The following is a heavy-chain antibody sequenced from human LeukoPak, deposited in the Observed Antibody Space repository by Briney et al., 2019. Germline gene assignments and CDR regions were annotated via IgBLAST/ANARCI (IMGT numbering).Heavy chain of an antibody. CDR1: GGTFSSYA. CDR2: IIPIFGTA. V-gene: IGHV1-69*05. J-gene: IGHJ6*03. CDR3: ATRGVLSGYYYMDV. Sequence: EASVKASCKASGGTFSSYAISWVRQAPGQGLEWMGGIIPIFGTANYAQKFQGRVTITTDESTSTAYMELSSLRSEDTAVYYCATRGVLSGYYYMDVWGKGTTVTVSS. D-gene: IGHD2-8*01.